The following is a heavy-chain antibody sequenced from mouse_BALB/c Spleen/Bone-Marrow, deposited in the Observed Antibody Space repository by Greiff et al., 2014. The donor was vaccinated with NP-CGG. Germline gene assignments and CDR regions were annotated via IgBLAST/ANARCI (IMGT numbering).Heavy chain of an antibody. CDR1: GYAFSAYW. V-gene: IGHV1-80*01. CDR3: AVYYGYDLDY. Sequence: QVQLQQSGAELVRPGSSVKISCKTSGYAFSAYWMSWVRQRPGQGLEWIGQIFPGDGDTNYNGHFKGQVTLTADKSSSTAYMQLSSLTSEDSAVYFCAVYYGYDLDYWGQGTTLTVSS. D-gene: IGHD2-2*01. J-gene: IGHJ2*01. CDR2: IFPGDGDT.